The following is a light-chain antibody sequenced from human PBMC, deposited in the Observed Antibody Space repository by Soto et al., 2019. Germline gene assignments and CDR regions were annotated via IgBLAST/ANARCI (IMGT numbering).Light chain of an antibody. J-gene: IGKJ5*01. V-gene: IGKV3-11*01. CDR3: QQRNNWPPIT. CDR2: DAS. Sequence: EIVLTQSPATLSLSPGERATLSCRASQSVSSYLAWYQQKPRQATRLLIYDASNRATGIPARFSGSGSGTDFNLTIRSLEPDDFEVYYCQQRNNWPPITFGQGTRLEIK. CDR1: QSVSSY.